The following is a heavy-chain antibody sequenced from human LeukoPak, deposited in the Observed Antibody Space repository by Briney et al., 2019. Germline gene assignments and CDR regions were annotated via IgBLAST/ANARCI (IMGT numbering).Heavy chain of an antibody. J-gene: IGHJ4*02. CDR1: GFTFSSYG. CDR2: ISYDGSNK. Sequence: GGSLRLSCAASGFTFSSYGMHWVRQAPGKGLEWVAVISYDGSNKYYADSVKGRFTISRDNFKNTLYLQMNSLRAEDTAVYYCAKGEIPPVPSYYDSSGSPFDYWGQGTLVTVSS. CDR3: AKGEIPPVPSYYDSSGSPFDY. D-gene: IGHD3-22*01. V-gene: IGHV3-30*18.